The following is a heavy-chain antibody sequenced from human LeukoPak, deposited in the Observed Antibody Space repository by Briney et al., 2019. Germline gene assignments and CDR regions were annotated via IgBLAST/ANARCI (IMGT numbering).Heavy chain of an antibody. D-gene: IGHD1-26*01. V-gene: IGHV1-18*01. J-gene: IGHJ4*02. Sequence: ASVKVSCKASGYTFTSYGISWVRQAPGQGLEWMGWISAYNGNTNYAQKLQGRVTMTTDTSTSTAYMELRSLRSDDTAVYYCATSLGATSDTAFGYWGQGTLVTVSS. CDR2: ISAYNGNT. CDR3: ATSLGATSDTAFGY. CDR1: GYTFTSYG.